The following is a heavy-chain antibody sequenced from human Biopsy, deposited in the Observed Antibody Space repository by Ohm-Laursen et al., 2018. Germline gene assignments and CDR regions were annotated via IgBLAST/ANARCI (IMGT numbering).Heavy chain of an antibody. CDR1: GFTFCDAW. D-gene: IGHD1-26*01. CDR2: INSKFDGETT. Sequence: SLRLSCAASGFTFCDAWMSWIRQAPGKGLEWVGRINSKFDGETTDYAAPVKGRFIISRDDSKSTLFLQMNSLKVEDTGVYFCSTGVGDFYYNGMDVWGQGTTVTVSS. V-gene: IGHV3-15*01. CDR3: STGVGDFYYNGMDV. J-gene: IGHJ6*02.